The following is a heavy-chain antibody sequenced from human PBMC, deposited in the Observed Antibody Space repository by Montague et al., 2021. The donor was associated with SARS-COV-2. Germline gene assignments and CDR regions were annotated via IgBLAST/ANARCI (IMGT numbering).Heavy chain of an antibody. CDR2: VYYSGTT. V-gene: IGHV4-61*01. J-gene: IGHJ4*02. CDR3: AREARGYSYGVFPGFDY. D-gene: IGHD5-18*01. CDR1: GVSVNSGSHY. Sequence: SETLSLTCSVSGVSVNSGSHYWRWIRQPPGKGLEWIGYVYYSGTTKYNPSLQSRVSISLDTSNNQFSLSLRSVTSADSAVYFCAREARGYSYGVFPGFDYWGLGVLVTVSS.